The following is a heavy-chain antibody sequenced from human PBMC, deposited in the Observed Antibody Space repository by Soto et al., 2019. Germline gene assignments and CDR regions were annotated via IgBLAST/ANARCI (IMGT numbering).Heavy chain of an antibody. CDR3: AKVGESVFWELPDYYYYGMDV. CDR1: GFTFSSYA. Sequence: GGSLRLSCAASGFTFSSYAMSWVRQAPGKGLEWVSAISGSGGSTYYADSVKGRFTISRDNSKNTLYLQMNSLRAEDTAVYYCAKVGESVFWELPDYYYYGMDVWGQGTTVTVSS. J-gene: IGHJ6*02. CDR2: ISGSGGST. D-gene: IGHD1-26*01. V-gene: IGHV3-23*01.